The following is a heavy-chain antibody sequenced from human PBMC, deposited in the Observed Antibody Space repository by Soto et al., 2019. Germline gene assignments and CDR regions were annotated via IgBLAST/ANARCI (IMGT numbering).Heavy chain of an antibody. CDR1: VLSKSVDA. V-gene: IGHV3-30-3*01. J-gene: IGHJ4*02. CDR3: ARDQTGITTAGGGLMER. Sequence: GVSLSLSCKTSVLSKSVDASRRVRQTTRKGLECVAIVSFDGSNKYYADSVKGRFTISRDNSKNTLYLQMSGLTPEDTAFYYCARDQTGITTAGGGLMERWGQGTLVTVSS. CDR2: VSFDGSNK. D-gene: IGHD6-13*01.